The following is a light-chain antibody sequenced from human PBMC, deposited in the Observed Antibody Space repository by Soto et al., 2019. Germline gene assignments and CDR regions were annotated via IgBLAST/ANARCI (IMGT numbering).Light chain of an antibody. V-gene: IGLV2-14*01. Sequence: SVLTQPASVSGSPGQSITISCTGTSSDVGGYKYVSWYQQHPGKAPKLLIYEVSNRPSGISNRFSASKSGNAASLTISGLQPEDEADYYCTSYSSGSTLYVFGTGTKVTVL. CDR1: SSDVGGYKY. J-gene: IGLJ1*01. CDR3: TSYSSGSTLYV. CDR2: EVS.